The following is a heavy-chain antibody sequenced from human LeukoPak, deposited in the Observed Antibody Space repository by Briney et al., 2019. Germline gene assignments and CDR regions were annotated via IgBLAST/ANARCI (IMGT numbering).Heavy chain of an antibody. CDR3: AKRRATNGYYFDY. V-gene: IGHV3-30*02. J-gene: IGHJ4*02. D-gene: IGHD1-26*01. Sequence: RTGGSLRLSCAASGFTFSSYGMHWVRQAPGKGLEWVAFIRYDGSNKYYADSVKGRFTISRDNSKNTLYLQMNSLRAEDTAVYYCAKRRATNGYYFDYWGQGTLVTVSS. CDR2: IRYDGSNK. CDR1: GFTFSSYG.